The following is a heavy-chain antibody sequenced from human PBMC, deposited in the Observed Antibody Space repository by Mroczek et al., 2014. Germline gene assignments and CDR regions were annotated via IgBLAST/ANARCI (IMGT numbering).Heavy chain of an antibody. CDR1: GGSFSGYY. Sequence: QVQLQQWGAGLLRPSETLSLTCAVYGGSFSGYYWSWIRQPPGKGLEWIGEINHSGSTNYNPSLKSRVTISVDTSKNQFSLKLSSVTAADTAVYYCALHYDFRSGYYGGMDVWGQGTTVTVSS. D-gene: IGHD3-3*01. J-gene: IGHJ6*02. CDR2: INHSGST. CDR3: ALHYDFRSGYYGGMDV. V-gene: IGHV4-34*01.